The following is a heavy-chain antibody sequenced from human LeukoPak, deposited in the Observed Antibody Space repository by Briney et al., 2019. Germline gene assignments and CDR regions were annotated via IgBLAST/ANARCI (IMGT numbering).Heavy chain of an antibody. J-gene: IGHJ3*02. D-gene: IGHD6-6*01. V-gene: IGHV4-39*07. Sequence: SETLSLTCTVSGGSISSSSYYWGWIRQPPGKGLEWIGSIYYSGSTYYNPSLKSRVTISVDTSKNQFSLKLSSVTAADTAVYYCARDEKYSSSPHAFDIWGQGTMVTVSS. CDR1: GGSISSSSYY. CDR3: ARDEKYSSSPHAFDI. CDR2: IYYSGST.